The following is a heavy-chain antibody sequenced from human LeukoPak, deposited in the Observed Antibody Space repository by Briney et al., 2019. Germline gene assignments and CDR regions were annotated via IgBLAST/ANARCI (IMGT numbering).Heavy chain of an antibody. CDR2: ISYSGTT. D-gene: IGHD6-13*01. J-gene: IGHJ4*02. V-gene: IGHV4-39*02. CDR1: GGSISTGSYY. CDR3: ARSSAGVPFDY. Sequence: PSETLSLTCTVSGGSISTGSYYWGWVRQPPGKGLEYIGSISYSGTTYYNPSLKSRVTISVDTSKNHFSLNLSSASAADTAVYYCARSSAGVPFDYWGQGTLVTVSS.